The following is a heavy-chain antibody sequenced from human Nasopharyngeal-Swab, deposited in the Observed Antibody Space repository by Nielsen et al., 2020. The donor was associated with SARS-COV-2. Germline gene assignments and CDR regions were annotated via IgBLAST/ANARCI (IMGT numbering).Heavy chain of an antibody. V-gene: IGHV3-15*01. CDR3: TTFDD. J-gene: IGHJ4*02. Sequence: GESLKISCAASGFTLSNAWMSWVRQAPGKGLEWIGRIRSKDDGGTIEYAAPVKGRFTISRDDSENLLFLQMNSLKSEDTGVYWCTTFDDWGQGTLVTVSS. CDR2: IRSKDDGGTI. CDR1: GFTLSNAW.